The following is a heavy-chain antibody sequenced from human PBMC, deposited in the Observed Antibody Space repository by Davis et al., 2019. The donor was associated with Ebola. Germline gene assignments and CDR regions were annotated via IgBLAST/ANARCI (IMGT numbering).Heavy chain of an antibody. V-gene: IGHV3-53*01. CDR3: ARGPIAAAGIPLGWLNY. CDR1: GFTVSTKF. CDR2: IFADGST. D-gene: IGHD6-13*01. J-gene: IGHJ4*02. Sequence: GESLKISCAASGFTVSTKFMGWVRQAPGKGLEWVSVIFADGSTYDTDSVKGRFTISRDNSKNTLYLQMNSLRAEDTAVYYCARGPIAAAGIPLGWLNYWGQGTLVTVSS.